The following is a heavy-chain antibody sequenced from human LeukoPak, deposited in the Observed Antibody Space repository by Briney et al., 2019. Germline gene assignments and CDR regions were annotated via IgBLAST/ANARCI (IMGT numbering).Heavy chain of an antibody. D-gene: IGHD6-13*01. CDR2: ISGSGGST. V-gene: IGHV3-23*01. CDR3: AKGDAKPNLYSSSGG. Sequence: GGSLRLSCAASGFTFSSYAMSWVRQAPGKGLEWVSGISGSGGSTYYADSVKGRFTISRDNSKKTLYLQMNSLRAEDTAVYYCAKGDAKPNLYSSSGGWGQGTLVTVSS. CDR1: GFTFSSYA. J-gene: IGHJ4*02.